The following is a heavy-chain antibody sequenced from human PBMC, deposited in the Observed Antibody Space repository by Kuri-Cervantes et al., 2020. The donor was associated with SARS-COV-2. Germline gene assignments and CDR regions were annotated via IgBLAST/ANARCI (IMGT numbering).Heavy chain of an antibody. J-gene: IGHJ3*02. CDR1: GYTSTSYG. D-gene: IGHD6-13*01. CDR3: ATDIAAAGTWEYAFDI. V-gene: IGHV1-18*01. CDR2: ISAYNGNT. Sequence: ASVKVSCKASGYTSTSYGISWVRQAPGQGLEWMGWISAYNGNTNYAQKLQGRVTMTTDTSTSTAYMGLRSLRSDDTAVYYCATDIAAAGTWEYAFDIWGQGTMVTVSS.